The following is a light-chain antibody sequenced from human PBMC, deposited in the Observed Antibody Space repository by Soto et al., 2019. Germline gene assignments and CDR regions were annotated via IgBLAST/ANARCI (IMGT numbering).Light chain of an antibody. CDR1: STDVGGYNF. V-gene: IGLV2-8*01. Sequence: QSALTQPPSASGSPGQSVTISCTGTSTDVGGYNFVSWYQHHSGKAPKLIIYEVTKRPSGVPDRFSGSRSGNTASLTVSGLQAEDEADYYCSPYAGSNLYYVFGTGTKVTVL. CDR2: EVT. J-gene: IGLJ1*01. CDR3: SPYAGSNLYYV.